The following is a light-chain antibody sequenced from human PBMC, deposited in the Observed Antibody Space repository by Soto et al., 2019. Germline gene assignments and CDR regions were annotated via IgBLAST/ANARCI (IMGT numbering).Light chain of an antibody. J-gene: IGLJ1*01. CDR3: TSYTSSITYV. CDR1: SSDVGGYNF. V-gene: IGLV2-14*01. Sequence: QSALPQPASVSGSPGQSITISCPGPSSDVGGYNFVSWYQQHPGKAPKLMIYEASNRPSGVSNRFSGSKSGNTASLTISGLQAEDEADYYCTSYTSSITYVFGTGTKVTVL. CDR2: EAS.